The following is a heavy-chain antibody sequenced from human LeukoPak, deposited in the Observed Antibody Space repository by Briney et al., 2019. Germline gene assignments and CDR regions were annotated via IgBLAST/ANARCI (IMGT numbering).Heavy chain of an antibody. D-gene: IGHD2-8*01. V-gene: IGHV3-33*06. CDR1: GFTFSSYG. Sequence: PGGSLRLSCAASGFTFSSYGMHWVRQAPGKGLEGVAVIWYDGSNKYYADSVKGRFTISRDNSKNTLYLQMNSLRAEDTAVYYCAKGARVLMVYAMHFDYWGQGTLVTVSS. CDR2: IWYDGSNK. CDR3: AKGARVLMVYAMHFDY. J-gene: IGHJ4*02.